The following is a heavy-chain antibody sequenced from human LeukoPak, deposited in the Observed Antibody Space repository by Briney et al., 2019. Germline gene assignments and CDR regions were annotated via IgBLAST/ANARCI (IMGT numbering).Heavy chain of an antibody. J-gene: IGHJ4*02. CDR1: GFTFSSHW. CDR2: IKQDGSEK. CDR3: AGVPGDESRSVY. D-gene: IGHD7-27*01. Sequence: PGGSLRLSCAASGFTFSSHWMSWVSQAPGKGLEWVANIKQDGSEKYYVDSVKGRFTISRDNAKNSLYLQMNSLRAEDTAVYYCAGVPGDESRSVYWGQGTLVTVSS. V-gene: IGHV3-7*04.